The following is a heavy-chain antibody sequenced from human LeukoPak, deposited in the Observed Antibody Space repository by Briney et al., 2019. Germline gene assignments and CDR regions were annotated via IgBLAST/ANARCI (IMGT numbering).Heavy chain of an antibody. CDR3: ARNSITIFGVVIS. V-gene: IGHV3-21*01. D-gene: IGHD3-3*01. CDR1: GFTFSSYS. CDR2: ISSSSSYI. J-gene: IGHJ5*02. Sequence: GGSLRLSCAAPGFTFSSYSMNWVRQAPGKGLEWVSSISSSSSYIYYADSVKGRFTISRDNAKNSLYLQMNSLRAEDTAVYYCARNSITIFGVVISWGQGTLVTVSS.